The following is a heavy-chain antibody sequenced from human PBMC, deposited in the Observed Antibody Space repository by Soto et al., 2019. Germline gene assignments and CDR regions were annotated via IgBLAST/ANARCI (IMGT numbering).Heavy chain of an antibody. Sequence: RLSCAASGFTFSDYYMSWIRQAPGKGLEWVSYISSSGSTIYYADSVKGRFTISRDNAKNSLYLQMNSLRAEDTAVYYCARGVMGYDFWSAYYTIRYGMDVWGQGTTVTVSS. CDR1: GFTFSDYY. D-gene: IGHD3-3*01. J-gene: IGHJ6*02. V-gene: IGHV3-11*01. CDR2: ISSSGSTI. CDR3: ARGVMGYDFWSAYYTIRYGMDV.